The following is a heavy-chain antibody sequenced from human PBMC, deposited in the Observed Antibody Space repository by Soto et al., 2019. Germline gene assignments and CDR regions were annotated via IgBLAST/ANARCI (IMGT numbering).Heavy chain of an antibody. CDR2: IIPIFGTA. V-gene: IGHV1-69*13. D-gene: IGHD4-17*01. J-gene: IGHJ4*02. CDR1: GGTFSSYA. CDR3: ARNRLDDYGDYQMEYYFDY. Sequence: SVKVSCKASGGTFSSYAISWVRQAPGQVLEWMGGIIPIFGTANYAQKFQGRVTITADDSTSTAYMELSSLRSEDTAVYYCARNRLDDYGDYQMEYYFDYWGQGTLVTVSS.